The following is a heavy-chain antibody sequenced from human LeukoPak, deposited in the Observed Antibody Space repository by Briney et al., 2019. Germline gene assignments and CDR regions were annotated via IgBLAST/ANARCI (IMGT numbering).Heavy chain of an antibody. CDR2: INPNSGGT. V-gene: IGHV1-2*02. J-gene: IGHJ4*02. D-gene: IGHD2-2*01. CDR3: ARDPGHQLLLYYFDY. CDR1: GYTFTDYY. Sequence: ASVTVSCKASGYTFTDYYMHWVRQAPGQGLEWMGWINPNSGGTNYAQKFQGRVTMTRDTSISTAYMELSRLRSDDTAVYYCARDPGHQLLLYYFDYWGQGTLVTVTS.